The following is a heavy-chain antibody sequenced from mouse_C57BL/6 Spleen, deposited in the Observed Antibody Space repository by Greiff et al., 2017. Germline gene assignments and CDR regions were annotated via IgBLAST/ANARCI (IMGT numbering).Heavy chain of an antibody. V-gene: IGHV5-17*01. CDR3: ASPHYYGSSPHY. CDR2: ISSGSSTI. Sequence: EVMLVESGGGLVKPGGSLKLSCAASGFTFSDYGMHWVRQAPEKGLEWVAYISSGSSTIYYADTVKGRFTISRDNAKNTLFLQMTSLRSEDTAMYYCASPHYYGSSPHYWGQGTSVTVSS. J-gene: IGHJ4*01. D-gene: IGHD1-1*01. CDR1: GFTFSDYG.